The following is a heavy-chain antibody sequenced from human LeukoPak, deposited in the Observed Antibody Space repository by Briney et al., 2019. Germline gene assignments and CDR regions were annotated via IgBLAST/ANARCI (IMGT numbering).Heavy chain of an antibody. V-gene: IGHV1-2*02. CDR3: ACSSSGGEWFDP. CDR1: GYTFTGYY. Sequence: ASVKVSCKASGYTFTGYYMHWVRRAPGQGLEWMGWINPNSGGTNYAQKFQGRVTMTRDTSISTAYMELSRLRSDDTAVYYCACSSSGGEWFDPWGQGTLVTVSS. CDR2: INPNSGGT. J-gene: IGHJ5*02. D-gene: IGHD6-6*01.